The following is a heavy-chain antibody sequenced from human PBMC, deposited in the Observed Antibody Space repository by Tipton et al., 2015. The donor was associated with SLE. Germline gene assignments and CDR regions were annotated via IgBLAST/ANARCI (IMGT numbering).Heavy chain of an antibody. CDR2: IYYSGST. CDR3: ARQGSGFGSGRDDY. D-gene: IGHD6-19*01. J-gene: IGHJ4*02. Sequence: TLSLTCAVSSYSITSGYYWGWIRQAPGKGLEWVGSIYYSGSTYYTPSLKSRVTTSVDTSKNHFSLSLYSVTVEDTAVYYCARQGSGFGSGRDDYWGQGILVTVSS. V-gene: IGHV4-38-2*01. CDR1: SYSITSGYY.